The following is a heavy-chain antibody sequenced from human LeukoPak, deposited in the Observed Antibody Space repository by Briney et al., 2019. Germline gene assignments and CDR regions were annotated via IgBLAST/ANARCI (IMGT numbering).Heavy chain of an antibody. CDR1: GGTFSSYA. D-gene: IGHD3-10*01. CDR2: MNPNSGNT. V-gene: IGHV1-8*02. J-gene: IGHJ5*02. Sequence: ASVKVSCKASGGTFSSYAISWVRQAPGQGLEWMGWMNPNSGNTGYAQKFQGRVTMTRNTSISTAYMELSSLRSEDTAVYYCARFPGSGSYYMSPNNWFDPWGQGTLVTVSS. CDR3: ARFPGSGSYYMSPNNWFDP.